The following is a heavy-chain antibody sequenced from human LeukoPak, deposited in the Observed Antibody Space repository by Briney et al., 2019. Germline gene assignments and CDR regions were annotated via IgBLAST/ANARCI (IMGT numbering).Heavy chain of an antibody. Sequence: GGSLRLSCAASGFTFSSYSMNWVRQAPGKGLEWVSSISSSSSYIYYADSVKGRFTISRDNAKNSLYLQMNSLRAEDTAVYYCARGPQPAAEAYYYYYMDVWGKGTTVTVSS. CDR1: GFTFSSYS. CDR2: ISSSSSYI. D-gene: IGHD6-13*01. J-gene: IGHJ6*03. V-gene: IGHV3-21*01. CDR3: ARGPQPAAEAYYYYYMDV.